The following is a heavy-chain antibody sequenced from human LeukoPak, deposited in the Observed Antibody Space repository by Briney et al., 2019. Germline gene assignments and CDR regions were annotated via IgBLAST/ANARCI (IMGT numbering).Heavy chain of an antibody. CDR1: GGSISNSNYY. CDR3: ARRTRGSRSTHFDY. V-gene: IGHV4-39*07. D-gene: IGHD3-10*01. CDR2: IYHSGST. Sequence: SETLSLTCTVSGGSISNSNYYWGWIRQPPGKGLEWIGSIYHSGSTYYNPSLKSRVTISVDTSKNQFSLKLSSVTAADTAVYYCARRTRGSRSTHFDYWGQGTLVTVSS. J-gene: IGHJ4*02.